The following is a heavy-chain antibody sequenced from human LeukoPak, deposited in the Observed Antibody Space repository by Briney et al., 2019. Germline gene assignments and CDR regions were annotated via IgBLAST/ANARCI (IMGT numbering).Heavy chain of an antibody. Sequence: GGSLRLSCAAPGFIFSSYSMNWVRQAPGKGLEWVSFISSSSSYINYADSVMGRFTISRDNAKNSLYLQMNSLRAEDTAVYYCARDARDLTYYYDSGAYENNAFDIWGQGTMVTVSS. V-gene: IGHV3-21*01. D-gene: IGHD3-22*01. CDR1: GFIFSSYS. CDR2: ISSSSSYI. J-gene: IGHJ3*02. CDR3: ARDARDLTYYYDSGAYENNAFDI.